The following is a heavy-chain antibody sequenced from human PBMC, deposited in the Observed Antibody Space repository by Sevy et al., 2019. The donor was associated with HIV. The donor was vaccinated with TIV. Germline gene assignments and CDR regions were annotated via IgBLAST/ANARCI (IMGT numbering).Heavy chain of an antibody. D-gene: IGHD1-26*01. CDR2: ISYEGTET. Sequence: GGSLRLSCAASGFAFSTHAMYWVRQAPGKGLEWVAVISYEGTETLYAASVEGRFTISRDNSKNMLSLQINSLKPEDTAVYYCARDGGYSIKWYPLYWGHGTLVTVSS. CDR1: GFAFSTHA. J-gene: IGHJ4*01. CDR3: ARDGGYSIKWYPLY. V-gene: IGHV3-30-3*01.